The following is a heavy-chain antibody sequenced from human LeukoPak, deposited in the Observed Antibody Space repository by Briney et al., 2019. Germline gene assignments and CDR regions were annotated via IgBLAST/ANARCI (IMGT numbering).Heavy chain of an antibody. Sequence: ASVKVSCKASGYTFTSYYMHWVRQAPGQGLEWMGIINPSGGSTSYAQKFQGRVTMTRDTSTSTVYIELSSLRSEDTAVYYCARDFPYWFGAKFDAFDIWGQGTMVTVSS. V-gene: IGHV1-46*01. J-gene: IGHJ3*02. CDR2: INPSGGST. CDR3: ARDFPYWFGAKFDAFDI. D-gene: IGHD3-10*01. CDR1: GYTFTSYY.